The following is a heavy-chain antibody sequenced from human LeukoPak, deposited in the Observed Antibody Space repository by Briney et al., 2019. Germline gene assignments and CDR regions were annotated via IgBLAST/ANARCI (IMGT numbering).Heavy chain of an antibody. V-gene: IGHV1-46*01. CDR3: ASRYEVLTGMLADYYYAMDV. CDR1: GYTFTSYY. D-gene: IGHD3-9*01. Sequence: ASVKVSCKSSGYTFTSYYMYWVRQAPGQGLEWMGIINPSGGSTSYAQKFQGRVTMTRDTSTSTVYMELSSLRSEDTAVYYCASRYEVLTGMLADYYYAMDVWGQGTTVTVSS. CDR2: INPSGGST. J-gene: IGHJ6*02.